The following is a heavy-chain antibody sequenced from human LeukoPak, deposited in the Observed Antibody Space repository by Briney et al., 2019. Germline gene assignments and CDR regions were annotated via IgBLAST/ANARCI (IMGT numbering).Heavy chain of an antibody. CDR3: ARACSGGGCYLAAFDI. V-gene: IGHV3-23*01. CDR1: AFTFSNYA. D-gene: IGHD2-15*01. CDR2: VSATGGSS. Sequence: GGSLRLSCAASAFTFSNYAMSWVRQAPGKGLEWVSAVSATGGSSYYADSMKGRFTISRDNSKSTLFLQMDSLRAEGTAVYYCARACSGGGCYLAAFDIWGQGTMVTVSS. J-gene: IGHJ3*02.